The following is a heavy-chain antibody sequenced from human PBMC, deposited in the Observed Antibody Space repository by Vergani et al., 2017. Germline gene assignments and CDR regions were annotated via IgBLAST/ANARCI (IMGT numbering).Heavy chain of an antibody. V-gene: IGHV4-38-2*02. D-gene: IGHD2-21*01. J-gene: IGHJ2*01. CDR3: ARSQGDYWYFDL. Sequence: QLQLHKSGPGLVKPSETLSLTCTLSGYSIGSGFYWAWIRQSPGEGLQWLTSIHNRGKTYHNPSLKSRVSVSLDTSKNRFSLNLTSVTATDTAVYYCARSQGDYWYFDLWGPGSLVTVSS. CDR2: IHNRGKT. CDR1: GYSIGSGFY.